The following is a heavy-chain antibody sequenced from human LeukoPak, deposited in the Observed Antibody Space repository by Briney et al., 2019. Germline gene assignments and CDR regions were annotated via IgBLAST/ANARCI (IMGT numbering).Heavy chain of an antibody. J-gene: IGHJ4*02. V-gene: IGHV3-74*01. CDR3: AKGSESYYPYYFDY. Sequence: GGSLRLSCAASGFTFSIYWMHWVRQAPGKGLVWVSRIKSDGSSTRYADSVKGRFTISRDNAKNTLYLQMNSLRAEDTAVYYCAKGSESYYPYYFDYWGQGTLVTVSS. CDR1: GFTFSIYW. D-gene: IGHD3-10*01. CDR2: IKSDGSST.